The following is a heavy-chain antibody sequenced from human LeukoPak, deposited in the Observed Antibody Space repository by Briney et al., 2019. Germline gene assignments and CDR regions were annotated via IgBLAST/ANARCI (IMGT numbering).Heavy chain of an antibody. CDR3: ARESPQGATVDY. Sequence: GRSLRLSCAASGCTFSSYAMHWVRQAPGKGLEWVAVISYDGSNKYYADSVKGRFTISRDNSKNTVYLQMNSLRAEDTAVYYCARESPQGATVDYWGQGTLVTVSS. V-gene: IGHV3-30-3*01. J-gene: IGHJ4*02. CDR1: GCTFSSYA. CDR2: ISYDGSNK. D-gene: IGHD1-26*01.